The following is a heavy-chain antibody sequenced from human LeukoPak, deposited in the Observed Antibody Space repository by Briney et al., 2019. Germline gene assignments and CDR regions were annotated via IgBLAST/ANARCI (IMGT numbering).Heavy chain of an antibody. CDR1: GGSISYYY. Sequence: PSETLSLTCSVSGGSISYYYWTWIRQPAGKGLEWIGRIYTSGGTNYNPSLKSRVTMSVDTSKNQFSLKLSSVTAADTAVYYCARGVVPASHFDYWGQGTLVTVS. J-gene: IGHJ4*02. CDR2: IYTSGGT. CDR3: ARGVVPASHFDY. V-gene: IGHV4-4*07. D-gene: IGHD2-2*01.